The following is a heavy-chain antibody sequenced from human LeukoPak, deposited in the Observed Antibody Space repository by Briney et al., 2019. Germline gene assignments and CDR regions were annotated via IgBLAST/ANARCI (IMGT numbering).Heavy chain of an antibody. V-gene: IGHV4-34*01. D-gene: IGHD3-10*01. Sequence: PSETLSLTCAVYGGSFSGYYWSWIRQPPGKGLEWIGEINHSGSTNYNPSLKSRVTISVDTSKNQFSLKLSSVTAADTAVYYCARGHVRVRGVLFDYWGQGTLVTVPS. CDR1: GGSFSGYY. CDR3: ARGHVRVRGVLFDY. J-gene: IGHJ4*02. CDR2: INHSGST.